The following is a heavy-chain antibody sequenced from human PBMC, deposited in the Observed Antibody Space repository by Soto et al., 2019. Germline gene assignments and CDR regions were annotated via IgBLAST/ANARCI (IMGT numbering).Heavy chain of an antibody. CDR1: XXXXXXYX. J-gene: IGHJ4*02. Sequence: EVQLLESGGGLVQPGGSLRLSCAXXXXXXXXYXMXXVRXAXXXGLXWVSAITNSGSSTYYADSVKGRFTISRDNSKNTLFLQMNSLRPEDTAVYYXAKYLGYSXNHNIDSWGQGTLVTVSS. V-gene: IGHV3-23*01. D-gene: IGHD6-13*01. CDR3: AKYLGYSXNHNIDS. CDR2: ITNSGSST.